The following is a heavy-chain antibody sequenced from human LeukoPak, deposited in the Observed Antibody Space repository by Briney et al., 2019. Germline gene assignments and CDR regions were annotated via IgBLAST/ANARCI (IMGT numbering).Heavy chain of an antibody. D-gene: IGHD4-17*01. CDR3: ASVGTSYDYGDYGGPN. CDR1: GFTFDDYA. CDR2: ISWNSGSI. Sequence: GRSLRLSCAASGFTFDDYAMHWVRQAPGKGLEWVSGISWNSGSIGYADSVKGRFTISRDNAKNSLYLQMNSLRAEDTAVYYCASVGTSYDYGDYGGPNWGQGTLVTVSS. V-gene: IGHV3-9*01. J-gene: IGHJ4*02.